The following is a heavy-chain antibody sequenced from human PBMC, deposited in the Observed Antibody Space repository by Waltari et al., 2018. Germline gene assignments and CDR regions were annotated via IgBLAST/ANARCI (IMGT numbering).Heavy chain of an antibody. D-gene: IGHD5-12*01. CDR2: INAGNGNT. CDR3: ARDSRGGATIIPFDY. CDR1: GYTFTSYA. V-gene: IGHV1-3*01. Sequence: QVQLVQSGAEVKKPGASVKVSCKASGYTFTSYAMHLVRPAPGQRLEWMGWINAGNGNTKYSQKFQGRVTITRDTSASTAYMELSSLRSEDTAVYYCARDSRGGATIIPFDYWGQGTLVTVSS. J-gene: IGHJ4*02.